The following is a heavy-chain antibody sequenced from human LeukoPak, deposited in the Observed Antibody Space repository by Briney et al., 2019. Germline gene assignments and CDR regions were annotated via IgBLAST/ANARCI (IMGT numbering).Heavy chain of an antibody. CDR3: ASGYYGGALNI. Sequence: SETLSLTCTVSGGSISSYYWSWIRQPPGQGLEWIGYIYYSGSTNYNPSLKSRVTISVDTSKNQFSLKLSSVTAADTAVYYCASGYYGGALNIWGQGTMVTVSS. V-gene: IGHV4-59*01. CDR2: IYYSGST. J-gene: IGHJ3*02. CDR1: GGSISSYY. D-gene: IGHD3-10*01.